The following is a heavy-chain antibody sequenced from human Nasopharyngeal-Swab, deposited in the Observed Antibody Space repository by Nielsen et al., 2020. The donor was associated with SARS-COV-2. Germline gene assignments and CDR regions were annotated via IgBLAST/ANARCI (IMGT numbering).Heavy chain of an antibody. Sequence: VRQAPGKGLEWVSAISGSGGSTYYADSVKGRFTISRDNSKNTLYLQMNSLRAEDTAVYYCAKDQLGATQRDYFDYWGQGTLVTSPQ. D-gene: IGHD1-26*01. J-gene: IGHJ4*02. V-gene: IGHV3-23*01. CDR3: AKDQLGATQRDYFDY. CDR2: ISGSGGST.